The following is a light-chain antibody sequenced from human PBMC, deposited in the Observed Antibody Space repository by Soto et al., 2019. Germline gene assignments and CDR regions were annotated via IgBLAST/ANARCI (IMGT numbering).Light chain of an antibody. V-gene: IGKV1-39*01. J-gene: IGKJ5*01. CDR1: QSISRY. CDR2: VAS. CDR3: QQSYGTPIT. Sequence: DIQMSQSPSSLSASVGGRLTITCRASQSISRYLNWYQQKPGKAPNLLIYVASSLQSEVPSRFSGSGSGTDFTLTITSLQPEDFATYYCQQSYGTPITFGQGTRLEIK.